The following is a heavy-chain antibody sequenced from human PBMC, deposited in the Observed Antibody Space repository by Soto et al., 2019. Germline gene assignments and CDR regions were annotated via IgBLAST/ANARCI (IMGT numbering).Heavy chain of an antibody. J-gene: IGHJ5*02. CDR1: GFTVSGNY. CDR2: IYTGGST. V-gene: IGHV3-66*01. CDR3: ARDRLGSYDGWFDP. Sequence: EVQLVESGGGLVQPGGSLTLSCAASGFTVSGNYMSWVRQAPGKGLEWVSVIYTGGSTYYTDSVKGRFTISRDNSNNTLDLQRNSLRAEDTAVYYCARDRLGSYDGWFDPWGQGTLVTVSS. D-gene: IGHD3-10*01.